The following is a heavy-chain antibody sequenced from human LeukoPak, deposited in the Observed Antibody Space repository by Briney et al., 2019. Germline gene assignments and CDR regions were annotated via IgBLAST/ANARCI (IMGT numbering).Heavy chain of an antibody. CDR3: ARESWSYASKFHY. Sequence: SETVSLTCAVSGDSISSNYWWSWVRQSPGKGLEWIGEILQSGSTNYNPSLRSRVTISIDKSKNQFSLTLSSVTAADTAVYYCARESWSYASKFHYWGQGTLVTVSS. V-gene: IGHV4-4*02. J-gene: IGHJ4*02. CDR1: GDSISSNYW. CDR2: ILQSGST. D-gene: IGHD3-16*01.